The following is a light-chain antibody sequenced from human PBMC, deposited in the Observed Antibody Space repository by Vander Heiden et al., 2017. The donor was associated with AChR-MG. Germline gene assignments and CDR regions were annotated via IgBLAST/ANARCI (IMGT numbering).Light chain of an antibody. J-gene: IGLJ2*01. CDR1: KLGDKY. V-gene: IGLV3-1*01. Sequence: SYELTQPPSVSVSPGQTASITCSGDKLGDKYACWYQQKPGQSPVLVIYQDSKRPSGIPERFSGSNSGNTATLTISGTQAMDEADDYCQAWDSSLVVFGGGTKLTVI. CDR3: QAWDSSLVV. CDR2: QDS.